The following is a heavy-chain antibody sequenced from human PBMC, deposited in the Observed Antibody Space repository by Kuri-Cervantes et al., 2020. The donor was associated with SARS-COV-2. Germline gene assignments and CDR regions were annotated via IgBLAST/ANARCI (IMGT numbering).Heavy chain of an antibody. Sequence: GSLRLSCAASGFTFSSYWMSWVRQPPGKGLEWIGYIYYSGSTNYNPSLKSRVTISVDTSKNQFSLKLSSVTAADTAVYYCARGKEYSSSLGAFDIWGQGTMVTVSS. CDR1: GFTFSSYW. J-gene: IGHJ3*02. CDR3: ARGKEYSSSLGAFDI. CDR2: IYYSGST. V-gene: IGHV4-59*01. D-gene: IGHD6-13*01.